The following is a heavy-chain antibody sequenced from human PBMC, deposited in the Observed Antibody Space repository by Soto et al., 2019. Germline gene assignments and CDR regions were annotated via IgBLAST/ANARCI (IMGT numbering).Heavy chain of an antibody. CDR1: GFTFSSYA. CDR2: ISGSGGST. V-gene: IGHV3-23*01. D-gene: IGHD3-10*01. CDR3: AKHPWFGEFDY. Sequence: EVQLLESGGGLVQPGGSLRLSCAASGFTFSSYAMSWVRQAPGRGLEWVSAISGSGGSTYYADSVQRRFTISRDNSKNTLYLQMNSLRAEDTAVYYCAKHPWFGEFDYWGQGTLVTVSS. J-gene: IGHJ4*02.